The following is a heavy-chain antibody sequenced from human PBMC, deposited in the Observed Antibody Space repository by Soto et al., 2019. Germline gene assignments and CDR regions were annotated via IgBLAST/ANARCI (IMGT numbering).Heavy chain of an antibody. D-gene: IGHD3-22*01. CDR2: TNSDGTDS. V-gene: IGHV3-43D*04. CDR3: AKSLYYYDSSPLDH. CDR1: GFDFEDYA. J-gene: IGHJ4*02. Sequence: PGGSLRLSCAAAGFDFEDYAMHWVRQVPGKGLEWVSLTNSDGTDSYYMDSVRGRFTISRDNAKSTLYLQMERLRPEDTALYFCAKSLYYYDSSPLDHWGQGTLVTVSS.